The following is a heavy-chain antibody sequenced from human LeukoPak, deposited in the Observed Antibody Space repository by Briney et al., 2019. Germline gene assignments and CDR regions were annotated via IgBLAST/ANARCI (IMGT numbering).Heavy chain of an antibody. CDR3: AKVGSGVIAVAESTAVGFDI. CDR2: ISGSGGST. D-gene: IGHD6-19*01. V-gene: IGHV3-23*01. J-gene: IGHJ3*02. CDR1: GFTFSSYA. Sequence: GGSLRLSCAASGFTFSSYAMSWVRQAPGKGLEWVSAISGSGGSTYYADSVKGRFTISRDNSKNTLYLQMNSLRAEDTAVYYCAKVGSGVIAVAESTAVGFDIWGQGTMVTVSS.